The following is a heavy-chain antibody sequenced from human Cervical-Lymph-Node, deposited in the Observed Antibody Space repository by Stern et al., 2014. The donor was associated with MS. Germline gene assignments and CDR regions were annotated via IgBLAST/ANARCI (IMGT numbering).Heavy chain of an antibody. CDR1: GYSFTRDW. CDR3: ARLPDSGGWYGIWYFDL. D-gene: IGHD6-19*01. J-gene: IGHJ2*01. V-gene: IGHV5-51*03. Sequence: EDQLVESGAEVKKPGESLKISCKGSGYSFTRDWIGWVRQTPGKGLEWRGIIYLGDSETRYSPSFQGQVTISADKSISTAYLQWSSLKASDTAMYYCARLPDSGGWYGIWYFDLWGRGTLVTVSS. CDR2: IYLGDSET.